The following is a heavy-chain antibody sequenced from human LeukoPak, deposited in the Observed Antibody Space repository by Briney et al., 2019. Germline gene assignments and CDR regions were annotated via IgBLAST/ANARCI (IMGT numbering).Heavy chain of an antibody. J-gene: IGHJ5*02. D-gene: IGHD5-18*01. CDR1: GASISSSGYY. CDR2: IYPSGST. CDR3: ASTAAGPIWFDP. Sequence: SETLSPTCTVSGASISSSGYYWSWIRQPAGKGLEWIGRIYPSGSTKYDPSLKSRVSISLDTSKNQFSLKLTSVTAADTAVYYCASTAAGPIWFDPWGQGTLVTVSS. V-gene: IGHV4-61*02.